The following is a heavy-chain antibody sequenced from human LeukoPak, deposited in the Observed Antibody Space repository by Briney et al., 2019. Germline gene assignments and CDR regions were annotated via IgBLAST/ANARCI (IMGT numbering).Heavy chain of an antibody. CDR3: AREAYYYDSSGYYSGFDP. CDR2: IKQDGSEK. V-gene: IGHV3-7*01. D-gene: IGHD3-22*01. CDR1: GFTFSSYW. J-gene: IGHJ5*02. Sequence: GGSLRLSCAASGFTFSSYWMSWVRQAPGRGLEWVANIKQDGSEKYYVDSVKGRFTISRDNAKNSLYLQMNSLRAEDTAVYYCAREAYYYDSSGYYSGFDPWGQGTLVTVSS.